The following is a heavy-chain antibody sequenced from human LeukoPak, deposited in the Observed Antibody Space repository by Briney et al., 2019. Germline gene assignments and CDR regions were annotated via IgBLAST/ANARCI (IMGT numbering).Heavy chain of an antibody. V-gene: IGHV3-23*01. Sequence: HPGGSLRLSCAASGFTFSSYAMSWVRQAPGKGLEWVSAISGSGGSTYYADSVKGRFTIARDNSKNTLYLQLNSLRAEDTAVYYCAKVLGLGYCSGGSCYSGFDYWGQGTLVTVSS. J-gene: IGHJ4*02. CDR3: AKVLGLGYCSGGSCYSGFDY. CDR1: GFTFSSYA. D-gene: IGHD2-15*01. CDR2: ISGSGGST.